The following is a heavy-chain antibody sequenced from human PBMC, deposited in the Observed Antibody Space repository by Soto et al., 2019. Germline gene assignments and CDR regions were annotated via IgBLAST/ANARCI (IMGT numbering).Heavy chain of an antibody. CDR3: ARHRTAAGTGKYYYYYGMDV. D-gene: IGHD6-13*01. Sequence: SETLSLTCAVYGGSFSGYYWSWIRQPPGKGLEWIGEINHSGSTYYNPSLKSRVTISVDTSKNQFSLKLSSVTAADTAVYYCARHRTAAGTGKYYYYYGMDVWGQGTTVTVSS. V-gene: IGHV4-34*01. J-gene: IGHJ6*02. CDR1: GGSFSGYY. CDR2: INHSGST.